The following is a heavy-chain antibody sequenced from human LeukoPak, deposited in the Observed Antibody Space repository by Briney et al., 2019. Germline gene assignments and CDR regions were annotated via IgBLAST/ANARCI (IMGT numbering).Heavy chain of an antibody. CDR2: INPDGGGT. D-gene: IGHD6-19*01. J-gene: IGHJ4*02. Sequence: VASVKVSCMASAYTFTVYYMHWVRQAPGQGGEWMGCINPDGGGTHYAQKLQGRVTMTRDTSINTAYMEVSRLRSDDTAVYYCAREGSGWYGNFDYWGQGTLVTVSS. CDR1: AYTFTVYY. CDR3: AREGSGWYGNFDY. V-gene: IGHV1-2*02.